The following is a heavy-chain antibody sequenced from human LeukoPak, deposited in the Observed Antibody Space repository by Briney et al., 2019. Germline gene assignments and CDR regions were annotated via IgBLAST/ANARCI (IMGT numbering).Heavy chain of an antibody. CDR1: GFTFSSFS. V-gene: IGHV3-23*01. D-gene: IGHD3-16*01. CDR2: IGGRGGST. J-gene: IGHJ5*02. CDR3: GKEGGA. Sequence: PGGSLRLSCAASGFTFSSFSMTWVRQAPGKGLGWVSAIGGRGGSTYYADFLEGWFTIARDNSKDMVYLQMNSLKVEDTAIYYCGKEGGAWGQGTKVPVSS.